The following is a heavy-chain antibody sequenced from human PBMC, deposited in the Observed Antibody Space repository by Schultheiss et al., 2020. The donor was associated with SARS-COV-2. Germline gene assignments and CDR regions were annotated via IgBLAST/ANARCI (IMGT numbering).Heavy chain of an antibody. CDR2: IYHSGST. Sequence: SETLSLTCTVSGGSISSGYYWGWIRQPPGKGLEWIGSIYHSGSTYYNPSLKSRVTISVDTSKNQFSLKLSSVTAADTAVYYCARVAGSSGWYGVPYFDYWGQGTLVTVSS. J-gene: IGHJ4*02. CDR3: ARVAGSSGWYGVPYFDY. D-gene: IGHD6-19*01. V-gene: IGHV4-38-2*02. CDR1: GGSISSGYY.